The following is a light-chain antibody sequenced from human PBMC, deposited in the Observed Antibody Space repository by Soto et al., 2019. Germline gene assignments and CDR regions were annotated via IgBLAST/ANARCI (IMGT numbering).Light chain of an antibody. CDR2: DAS. J-gene: IGKJ5*01. CDR1: QSVSNY. CDR3: QQRSNSIT. V-gene: IGKV3-11*01. Sequence: EIVLTQSPATLSLSPGERATLSCRASQSVSNYLAWYQQKPGQAPRLLIYDASTRATGIPARFSGSGSGTDFTLTISGLEPEDFVVYXCQQRSNSITFGQGTRLEIK.